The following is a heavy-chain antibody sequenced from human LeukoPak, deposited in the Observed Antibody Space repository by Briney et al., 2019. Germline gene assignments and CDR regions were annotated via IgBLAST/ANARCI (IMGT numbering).Heavy chain of an antibody. V-gene: IGHV3-43*02. Sequence: GGSLRLSCAAFGFTFDDYAMHWVRQAPGKGLEWVSLISGDGGSTYYADSVKGRFTISRDNSKNSLYLQMNSLRTEDTALYYCAKVISYGDLTGGFDYWGQGTLVTVSS. J-gene: IGHJ4*02. CDR2: ISGDGGST. CDR3: AKVISYGDLTGGFDY. CDR1: GFTFDDYA. D-gene: IGHD4-17*01.